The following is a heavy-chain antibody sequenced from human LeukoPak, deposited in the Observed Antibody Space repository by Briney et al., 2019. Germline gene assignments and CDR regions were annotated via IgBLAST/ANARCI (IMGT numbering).Heavy chain of an antibody. J-gene: IGHJ4*02. V-gene: IGHV3-30*02. Sequence: PGGSLRLSCAASGFTFSSYGMHWVHQAPGKGLEWVAFIRYDGSNKYYADSVKGRFTISRDNSKNTLYLQMNSLRAEDTAVYYCARAQSYDFWSGYYIAYWGQGTLVTVSS. CDR1: GFTFSSYG. D-gene: IGHD3-3*01. CDR3: ARAQSYDFWSGYYIAY. CDR2: IRYDGSNK.